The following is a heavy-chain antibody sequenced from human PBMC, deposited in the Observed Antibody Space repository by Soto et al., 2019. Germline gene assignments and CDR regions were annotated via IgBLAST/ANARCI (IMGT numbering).Heavy chain of an antibody. J-gene: IGHJ3*02. V-gene: IGHV4-34*01. CDR2: INHSGST. CDR3: ARVEPAAAAIDI. CDR1: GGSFSGYY. Sequence: ETLSLTCAVYGGSFSGYYWSWIRQPPGKGLEWIGEINHSGSTNYNPSLKSRVTISVDTSKNQFSLKLSSVTAADTAVYYCARVEPAAAAIDIWGQGTMVTVSS. D-gene: IGHD6-13*01.